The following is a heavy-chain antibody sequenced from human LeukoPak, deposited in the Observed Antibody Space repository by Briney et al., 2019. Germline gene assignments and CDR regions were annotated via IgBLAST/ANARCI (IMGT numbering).Heavy chain of an antibody. CDR2: IYYSGST. D-gene: IGHD2-15*01. CDR3: GRRIVELSGIGHPDWFLYR. J-gene: IGHJ2*01. V-gene: IGHV4-39*07. CDR1: GGSISSSSYY. Sequence: SETLSLTCAVSGGSISSSSYYWGWIRQPPGKGLEWIGSIYYSGSTYYNPYLESRITISVDKSSDQFYLNLRSVTAAATAVSYCGRRIVELSGIGHPDWFLYRWGPGTLVT.